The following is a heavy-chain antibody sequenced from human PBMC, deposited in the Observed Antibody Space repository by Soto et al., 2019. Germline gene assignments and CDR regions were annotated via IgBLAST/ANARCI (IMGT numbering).Heavy chain of an antibody. CDR2: ISGSGGST. J-gene: IGHJ6*03. CDR3: AKAIAGSSWYLKVYYYYYRDV. Sequence: EVQLLESGGGLVQPGGSLRLSCAASGFTFSSYAMSWVRQAPGKGLEWVSAISGSGGSTYYADSVKGRFTISRDNSKNTLYLQMNILRAEYTAVYYCAKAIAGSSWYLKVYYYYYRDVCGKGTTVTVSS. CDR1: GFTFSSYA. D-gene: IGHD6-13*01. V-gene: IGHV3-23*01.